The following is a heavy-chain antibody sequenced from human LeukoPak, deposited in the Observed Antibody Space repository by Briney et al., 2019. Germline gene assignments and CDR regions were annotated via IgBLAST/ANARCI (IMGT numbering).Heavy chain of an antibody. CDR3: ASTGGYSYGYAEYYFDY. J-gene: IGHJ4*02. CDR2: IYYSGST. Sequence: PSETLSLTCTVSGGPISSSSYYWGWIRQPPGKGLEGIGSIYYSGSTYYNPSLKSRVTISVDTSKNQFSLKLSSVTAADTAVYYCASTGGYSYGYAEYYFDYWGQGTLVTVSS. V-gene: IGHV4-39*01. D-gene: IGHD5-18*01. CDR1: GGPISSSSYY.